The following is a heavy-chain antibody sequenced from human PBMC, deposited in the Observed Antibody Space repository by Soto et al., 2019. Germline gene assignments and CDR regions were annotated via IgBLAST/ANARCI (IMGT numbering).Heavy chain of an antibody. V-gene: IGHV1-46*01. J-gene: IGHJ4*02. D-gene: IGHD3-22*01. CDR1: GYTFTSYY. CDR2: ISPSGGST. CDR3: ARDRGPYYYDGSAYYPTDLFDS. Sequence: GASVKVSCKASGYTFTSYYMQWLRQAPGQGLEWMGIISPSGGSTNYAQKFQGRVTMTRDTSTSTLYMELSSLRAEDTAVYYCARDRGPYYYDGSAYYPTDLFDSWGQGTLVTVSS.